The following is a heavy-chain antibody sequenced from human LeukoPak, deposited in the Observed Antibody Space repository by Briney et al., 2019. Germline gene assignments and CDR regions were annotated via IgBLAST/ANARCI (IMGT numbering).Heavy chain of an antibody. D-gene: IGHD6-13*01. V-gene: IGHV3-9*01. CDR3: AKAAYAAAGAFDY. CDR1: GFTFDDYA. CDR2: ISWNSGSI. Sequence: GGSLRLPCAASGFTFDDYAMHWVRQAPGKGLEWVSGISWNSGSIGYADSVKGRFTISRDNAKNSLYLQMNSLRAEDTALYYCAKAAYAAAGAFDYWGQGTLVTVSS. J-gene: IGHJ4*02.